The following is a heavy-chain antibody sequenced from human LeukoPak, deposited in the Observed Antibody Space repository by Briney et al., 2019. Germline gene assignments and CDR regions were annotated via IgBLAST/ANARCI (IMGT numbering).Heavy chain of an antibody. V-gene: IGHV1-46*01. Sequence: ASVKVSCKASGYTFTSYYMHWVRQAPGQGLEWMGIISPSGGSTSYAQKFQGRVTMTRDMSTSTVYMELSSLRSEDTAVYYCARESDSSSWYAVYWFDPWGQGTLVTVSS. J-gene: IGHJ5*02. CDR2: ISPSGGST. CDR3: ARESDSSSWYAVYWFDP. D-gene: IGHD6-13*01. CDR1: GYTFTSYY.